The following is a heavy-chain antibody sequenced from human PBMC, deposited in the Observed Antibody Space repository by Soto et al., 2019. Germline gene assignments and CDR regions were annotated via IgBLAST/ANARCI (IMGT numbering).Heavy chain of an antibody. CDR3: AKDSEQQLVLDAFDI. Sequence: GGSLRLSCAASGFTFSSYAMSWGRQAPGKGLEWVSAISGSGGSTYYADSVKGRFTISRDNSKNTLYLQMNSLRAEDTAVYYCAKDSEQQLVLDAFDIWGQGTMVTVSS. CDR2: ISGSGGST. CDR1: GFTFSSYA. D-gene: IGHD6-13*01. V-gene: IGHV3-23*01. J-gene: IGHJ3*02.